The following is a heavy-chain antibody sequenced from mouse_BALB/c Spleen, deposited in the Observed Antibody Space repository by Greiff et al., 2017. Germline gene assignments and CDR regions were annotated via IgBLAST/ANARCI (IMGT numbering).Heavy chain of an antibody. CDR1: GYTFTSYN. V-gene: IGHV1-12*01. CDR2: IYPGNGDT. J-gene: IGHJ4*01. Sequence: LQQPGAELVKPGASVKMSCKASGYTFTSYNMHWVKQTPGQGLEWIGAIYPGNGDTSYNQKFKGKATLTADKSSSTAYMQLSSLTSEDSAVYYCARESPQSAMDYWGQGTSVTVSS. CDR3: ARESPQSAMDY.